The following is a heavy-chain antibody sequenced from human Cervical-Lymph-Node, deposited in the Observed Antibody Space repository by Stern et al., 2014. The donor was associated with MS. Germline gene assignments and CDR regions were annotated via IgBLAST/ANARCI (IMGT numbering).Heavy chain of an antibody. D-gene: IGHD5-18*01. CDR3: ARDLGDTAMVHYGMDV. J-gene: IGHJ6*02. V-gene: IGHV3-30*04. CDR2: ISYDGSNK. Sequence: VQLVESGGGVVPPGRSLRLTCAASGFSVSSYAMHWVRQAPGKGLEWVAVISYDGSNKFYADSVKGRFTISRDNSKNTLYLQMNSLRPEDTAVYYCARDLGDTAMVHYGMDVWGQGTTVSVS. CDR1: GFSVSSYA.